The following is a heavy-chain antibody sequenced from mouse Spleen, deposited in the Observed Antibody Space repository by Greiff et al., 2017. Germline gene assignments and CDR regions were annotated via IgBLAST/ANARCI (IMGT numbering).Heavy chain of an antibody. CDR3: ARRNRYDDFDY. V-gene: IGHV5-9-3*01. CDR2: ISSGGGNT. Sequence: EVQLVESGGGLVKLGGSLKLSCAASGFTFSSYAMSWVRQTPEKRLEWVATISSGGGNTYYPDSVKGRFTISRDNAKNTLYLQMSSLKSEDTAMYYCARRNRYDDFDYWGQGTTLTVSS. J-gene: IGHJ2*01. CDR1: GFTFSSYA. D-gene: IGHD2-14*01.